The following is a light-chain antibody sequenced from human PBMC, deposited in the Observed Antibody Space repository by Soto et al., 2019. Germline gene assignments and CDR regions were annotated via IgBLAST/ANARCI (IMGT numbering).Light chain of an antibody. Sequence: QSALTQPASVSGSPGQSITISCTGTSSDVGGYNYVSWYQQHPGKAPKLMIYEVSNRPSGVSNRFSGSKSGNTASLTISGLQAEDEADYYCSSYTSSSTRYNYVFGTGTKVTVL. CDR2: EVS. CDR3: SSYTSSSTRYNYV. V-gene: IGLV2-14*01. J-gene: IGLJ1*01. CDR1: SSDVGGYNY.